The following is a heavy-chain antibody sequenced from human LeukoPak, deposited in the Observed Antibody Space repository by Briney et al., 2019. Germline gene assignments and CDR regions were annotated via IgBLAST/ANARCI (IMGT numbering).Heavy chain of an antibody. V-gene: IGHV4-39*01. J-gene: IGHJ4*02. Sequence: SETLSLTCTVSGGSISSSSYYWGWIRQPPGKGLEWIGSIYYSGSTYYNPSLKGRVTISVDTSKNQFSLKLSSVTAADTAVYYCARRRGSGCDYWGQGTLVTVSS. CDR1: GGSISSSSYY. D-gene: IGHD6-19*01. CDR3: ARRRGSGCDY. CDR2: IYYSGST.